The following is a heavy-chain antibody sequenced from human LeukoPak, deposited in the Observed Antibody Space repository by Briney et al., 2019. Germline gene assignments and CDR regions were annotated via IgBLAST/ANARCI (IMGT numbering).Heavy chain of an antibody. Sequence: PGGSLRLSCAASGFTFSSYAMHWVRQVPGKGLEHVSAISSSGGSTYYANSVKGRFTISRDNSKNTLYLQMGSLRTEDMAIYYCARGPDVVLVSHWSFFDYWGQGTLVTVSS. CDR2: ISSSGGST. D-gene: IGHD2-8*02. J-gene: IGHJ4*02. CDR3: ARGPDVVLVSHWSFFDY. CDR1: GFTFSSYA. V-gene: IGHV3-64*01.